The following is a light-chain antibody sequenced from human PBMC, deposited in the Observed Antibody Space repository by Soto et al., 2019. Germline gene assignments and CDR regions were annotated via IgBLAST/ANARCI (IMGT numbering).Light chain of an antibody. CDR2: GAY. Sequence: EIVLTQSPATLSLSPGERATLSCRASLSVTSYLAWYQKKPGQPPRLLIYGAYNRPTGIPDRFTGSGSGTDFTLTISRLQPEDFAVYYCQQYGTSPRTFGQGTKVDI. J-gene: IGKJ2*01. V-gene: IGKV3-20*01. CDR1: LSVTSY. CDR3: QQYGTSPRT.